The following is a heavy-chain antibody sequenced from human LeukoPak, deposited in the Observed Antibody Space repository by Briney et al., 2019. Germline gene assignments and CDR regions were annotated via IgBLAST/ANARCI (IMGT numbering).Heavy chain of an antibody. CDR3: ARVGTSGGEPGSLGY. CDR1: GFTFSSYW. Sequence: PGGSLRLSCAASGFTFSSYWMTWVRQAPGKGLEWVANIKHDGSEKYYLDSVKGRFTISRDNAKNSLHLQMNSLGAEDTALYYCARVGTSGGEPGSLGYWGQGTLVTVSS. D-gene: IGHD3-10*01. V-gene: IGHV3-7*03. J-gene: IGHJ4*02. CDR2: IKHDGSEK.